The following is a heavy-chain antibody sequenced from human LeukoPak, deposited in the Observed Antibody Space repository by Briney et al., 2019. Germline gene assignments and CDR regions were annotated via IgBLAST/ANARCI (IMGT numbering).Heavy chain of an antibody. CDR3: ARHESAVGALFH. V-gene: IGHV4-59*08. Sequence: SETLSLTCTVSGGTISRYYWSWIRQSPGKGLEWIGYIYSTGSTNSSPSLKSRVSISVDTSKNQFSLNMRSVTAAATAVYYCARHESAVGALFHWGQGVLVTVSS. CDR1: GGTISRYY. D-gene: IGHD1-26*01. CDR2: IYSTGST. J-gene: IGHJ4*02.